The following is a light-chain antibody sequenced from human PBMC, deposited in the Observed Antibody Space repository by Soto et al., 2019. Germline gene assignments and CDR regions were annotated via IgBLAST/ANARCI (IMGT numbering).Light chain of an antibody. V-gene: IGKV3-11*01. CDR3: QHLNSWPPFLT. J-gene: IGKJ3*01. CDR2: QTS. CDR1: QYINTR. Sequence: EIVLTQSPATLSSFPGDRVTLSCRASQYINTRLAWYQHRPGQAPRLLIYQTSIRAAGIPARFSASGSGTDLTLTISDVQPEDFAVYYCQHLNSWPPFLTFGPGTKVEIK.